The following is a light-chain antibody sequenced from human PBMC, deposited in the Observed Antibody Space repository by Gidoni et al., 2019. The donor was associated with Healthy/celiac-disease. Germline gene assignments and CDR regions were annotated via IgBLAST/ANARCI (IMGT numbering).Light chain of an antibody. V-gene: IGLV1-40*01. J-gene: IGLJ2*01. CDR2: GNS. Sequence: QSVLTQPPSVSGAPGQGSTISCTGTSSNIGAGYDVHWYQQLPGTATNLLIYGNSNRPSGVPDRFSGSKSGTSASLAITGLQAEDEADYYCQSYDSSLSGSRVFGGGTKLTVL. CDR1: SSNIGAGYD. CDR3: QSYDSSLSGSRV.